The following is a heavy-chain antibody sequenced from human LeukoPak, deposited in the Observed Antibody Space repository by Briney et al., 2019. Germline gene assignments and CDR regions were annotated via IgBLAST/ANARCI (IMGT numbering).Heavy chain of an antibody. J-gene: IGHJ4*02. CDR3: ARAPRRDGYNYQLDY. CDR1: GYTFTGYY. CDR2: INPNSGGT. Sequence: ASVKVSCKASGYTFTGYYMHWVRQAPGQGLEWMGWINPNSGGTNYAQKSQGRVTMTRDTSISTAYMELSRLRSDDTAVYYCARAPRRDGYNYQLDYWGQGTLVTVSS. D-gene: IGHD5-24*01. V-gene: IGHV1-2*02.